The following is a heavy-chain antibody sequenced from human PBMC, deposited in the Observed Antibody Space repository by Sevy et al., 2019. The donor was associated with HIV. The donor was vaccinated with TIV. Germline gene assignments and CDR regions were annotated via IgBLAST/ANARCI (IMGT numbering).Heavy chain of an antibody. D-gene: IGHD3-16*01. CDR1: GFTFSNVW. CDR2: FKSKTDGGTT. CDR3: TTGGSLFQH. J-gene: IGHJ1*01. Sequence: GGSPRLSCAASGFTFSNVWMSWVRQAPGKGLQWVAHFKSKTDGGTTDYAAPVRGRFTISRDDSKNTLSLQMNSLKTEDTAVYYCTTGGSLFQHWGQGTLVTVSS. V-gene: IGHV3-15*01.